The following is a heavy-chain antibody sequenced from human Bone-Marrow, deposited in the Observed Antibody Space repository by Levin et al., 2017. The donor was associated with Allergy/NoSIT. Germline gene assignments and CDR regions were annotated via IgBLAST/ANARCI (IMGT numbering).Heavy chain of an antibody. CDR1: GFTFSSYW. CDR2: IKQDGSEK. D-gene: IGHD3-16*02. CDR3: ARDTSRGLYDYIWGSYRQDAFDI. J-gene: IGHJ3*02. V-gene: IGHV3-7*03. Sequence: GGSLRLSCAASGFTFSSYWMSWVRQAPGKGLEWVANIKQDGSEKYYVDSVKGRFTISRDNAKNSLYLQMNSLRAEDTAVYYCARDTSRGLYDYIWGSYRQDAFDIWGQGTMVTVSS.